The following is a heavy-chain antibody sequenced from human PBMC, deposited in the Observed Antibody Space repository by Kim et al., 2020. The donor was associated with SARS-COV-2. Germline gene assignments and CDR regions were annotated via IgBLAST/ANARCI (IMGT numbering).Heavy chain of an antibody. CDR2: TDPVGRGN. J-gene: IGHJ4*02. Sequence: GGSLRLSCVASGFAYTNYWMAWVRQVPGKGLEWVANTDPVGRGNYYADSVKGRFAISRDNAEKSVHLQMNSLRGEDTAIYYCATEDFFRFDYWGQGNLVTVSP. CDR1: GFAYTNYW. CDR3: ATEDFFRFDY. V-gene: IGHV3-7*01. D-gene: IGHD3-3*01.